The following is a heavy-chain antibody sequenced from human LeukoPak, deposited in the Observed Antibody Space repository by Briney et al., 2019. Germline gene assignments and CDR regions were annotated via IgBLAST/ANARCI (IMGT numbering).Heavy chain of an antibody. J-gene: IGHJ6*02. Sequence: SETLSLTCTVSGGSNSSGGYYWSWIRQHPGKGLEWIGYIYYSGSTYYNPSLKSRVTISVDTSKNQFSLKLSSVTAADTAVYYCARISRGVVVPAALSSPVRDVWGQGTTVTVSS. CDR2: IYYSGST. D-gene: IGHD2-2*01. CDR3: ARISRGVVVPAALSSPVRDV. CDR1: GGSNSSGGYY. V-gene: IGHV4-31*03.